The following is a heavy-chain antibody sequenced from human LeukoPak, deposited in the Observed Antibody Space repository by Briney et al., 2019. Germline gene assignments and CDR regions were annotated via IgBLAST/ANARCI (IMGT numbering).Heavy chain of an antibody. Sequence: GGSLRLSCAASGFTFSSYWMHWVRQAPGKGLVWVSRINSDGSSTSYADSVKGRFTISRDNAKNTLYLQMNSLRAEDTAVYYCATGYGSGSAGHDYWGQGTLVTVSS. V-gene: IGHV3-74*01. CDR1: GFTFSSYW. J-gene: IGHJ4*02. D-gene: IGHD3-10*01. CDR2: INSDGSST. CDR3: ATGYGSGSAGHDY.